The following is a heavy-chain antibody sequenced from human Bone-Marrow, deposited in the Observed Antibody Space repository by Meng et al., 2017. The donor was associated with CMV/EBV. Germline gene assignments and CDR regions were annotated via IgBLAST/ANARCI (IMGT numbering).Heavy chain of an antibody. CDR1: GFTFSSYG. J-gene: IGHJ4*02. CDR2: IRYDGSNK. D-gene: IGHD3-22*01. Sequence: GESLKISCAASGFTFSSYGMHWVRQAPGKGLEWVAFIRYDGSNKYYADSVKGRFTISRDNPRNTLLLHMNSLRPEDTAIYYCAKDRWPMRSWGQGTRVTGYS. CDR3: AKDRWPMRS. V-gene: IGHV3-30*02.